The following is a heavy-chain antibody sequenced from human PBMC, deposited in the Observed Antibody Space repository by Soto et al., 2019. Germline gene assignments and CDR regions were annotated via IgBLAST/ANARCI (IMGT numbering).Heavy chain of an antibody. CDR1: GFTFDDYT. D-gene: IGHD3-10*01. V-gene: IGHV3-43*01. J-gene: IGHJ4*02. CDR2: ISWDGGST. Sequence: TGGSLRLSCAASGFTFDDYTMHWVRQAPGKGLEWVSLISWDGGSTYYADSVKGRFTISRDNSKNSLYLQMNSLRTEDTALYYCAKGPRGFGEIYPDYWGQGTLVTVSS. CDR3: AKGPRGFGEIYPDY.